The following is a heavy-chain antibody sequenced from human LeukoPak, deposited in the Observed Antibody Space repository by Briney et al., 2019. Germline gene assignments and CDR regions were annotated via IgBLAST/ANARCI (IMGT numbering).Heavy chain of an antibody. CDR1: GFTFCSYS. J-gene: IGHJ6*04. Sequence: GGSLRLSCAASGFTFCSYSMNWVRQAPGKGLEWVSSISSSSSYIYYADSVKGRFTISRDNAKNSLYLQMNSLRAEDTAVYYCASDGSAARGHYYGMDVWGKGTTVTVSS. CDR3: ASDGSAARGHYYGMDV. CDR2: ISSSSSYI. D-gene: IGHD2-2*01. V-gene: IGHV3-21*01.